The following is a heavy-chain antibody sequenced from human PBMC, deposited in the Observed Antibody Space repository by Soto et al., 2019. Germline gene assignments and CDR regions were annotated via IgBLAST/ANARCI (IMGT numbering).Heavy chain of an antibody. Sequence: PSETLSLTCTVSGGSISTYFWTWIRQPPGKGLEWIGYIYHSGSTNYNPSLKSRVTISVDKSKNQFSLRLSSVTAADTAVYYCAREYCSDNRCYGWFAPWGQGTLVTLSS. CDR3: AREYCSDNRCYGWFAP. CDR2: IYHSGST. D-gene: IGHD2-15*01. V-gene: IGHV4-59*12. CDR1: GGSISTYF. J-gene: IGHJ5*02.